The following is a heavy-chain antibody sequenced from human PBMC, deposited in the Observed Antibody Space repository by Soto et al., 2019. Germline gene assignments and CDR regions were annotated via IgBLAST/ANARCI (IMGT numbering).Heavy chain of an antibody. J-gene: IGHJ5*02. CDR3: ARMESFGSLNWFDP. V-gene: IGHV1-8*02. CDR2: MNPGSGDT. CDR1: GYTFTNND. Sequence: ASGKVSCKASGYTFTNNDVSWVRQATGQGLEWMGWMNPGSGDTGYAQKLQGRVTMTRDISIATAYMELNSLTSEDTAIYYCARMESFGSLNWFDPWGQGTLVTVSS. D-gene: IGHD5-18*01.